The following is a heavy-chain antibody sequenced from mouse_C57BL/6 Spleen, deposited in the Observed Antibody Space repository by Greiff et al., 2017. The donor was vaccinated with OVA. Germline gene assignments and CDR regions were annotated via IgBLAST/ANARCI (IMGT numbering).Heavy chain of an antibody. CDR1: GFTFSSYG. D-gene: IGHD1-1*01. CDR2: ISSGGSYT. Sequence: EVHLVESGGDLVKPGGSLKLSCAASGFTFSSYGMSWVRQTPDKRLEWVATISSGGSYTYYPDSVKGRFTISRDNAKNTLYLQMSSLKSEDTAMYYCAREGITTVRAYFDYWGQGTTLTVSS. J-gene: IGHJ2*01. V-gene: IGHV5-6*01. CDR3: AREGITTVRAYFDY.